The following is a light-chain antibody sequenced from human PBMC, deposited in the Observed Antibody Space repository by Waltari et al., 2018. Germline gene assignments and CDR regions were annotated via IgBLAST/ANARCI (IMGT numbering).Light chain of an antibody. J-gene: IGKJ1*01. CDR2: GAS. CDR1: PSVSSN. CDR3: QQYNNWPGT. Sequence: EIVMTQSPATLSVSPGERATLSCRASPSVSSNLAWYQQKPGQAPRRLIYGASTRATGIPARFSGSGSGTEFTLTISSLQSEDFAVYYCQQYNNWPGTFGQGTKVEIK. V-gene: IGKV3-15*01.